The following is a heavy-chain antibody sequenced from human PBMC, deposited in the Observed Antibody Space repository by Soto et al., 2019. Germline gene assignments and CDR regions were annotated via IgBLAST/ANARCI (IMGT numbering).Heavy chain of an antibody. J-gene: IGHJ5*01. V-gene: IGHV4-39*01. D-gene: IGHD2-21*02. CDR1: GVSTSRSTCD. Sequence: PAGTLCLTCAVSGVSTSRSTCDWGWVHQPPGKGLEWIESIKYSGTTFYNPSLKSRVTLSVDTSKNQFALKLSSVTAEETAGYYHARGRILLFYPFESWSQATVVT. CDR3: ARGRILLFYPFES. CDR2: IKYSGTT.